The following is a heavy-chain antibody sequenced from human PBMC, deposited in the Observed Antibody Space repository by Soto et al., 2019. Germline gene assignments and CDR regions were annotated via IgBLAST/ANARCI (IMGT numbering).Heavy chain of an antibody. J-gene: IGHJ5*02. CDR3: ARDSYGSGSYRRWFDP. D-gene: IGHD3-10*01. CDR2: IYYSGST. CDR1: GGSISSYY. V-gene: IGHV4-59*01. Sequence: PSETLSLTCTVSGGSISSYYWSWIRQPPGKGLEWIGYIYYSGSTNYNPSLKSRVTISVDTSKNQFSLKLSSVTAADTAVYYCARDSYGSGSYRRWFDPWGQGTLVTVSS.